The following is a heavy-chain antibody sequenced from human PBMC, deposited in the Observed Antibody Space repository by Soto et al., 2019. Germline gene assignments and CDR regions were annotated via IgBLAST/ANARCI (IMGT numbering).Heavy chain of an antibody. Sequence: EVQLVESGGGLVQPGGSLRLSCAASGFTFSSYSMNWVRQAPGKGLEWVSYISSSSSTIYYADSVKGRFTISRDNSKNSLYLQMNSLRDEDTAVYYCARDKDDSSGYPFLYFDLWGRGTLVTVSS. CDR2: ISSSSSTI. D-gene: IGHD3-22*01. CDR3: ARDKDDSSGYPFLYFDL. V-gene: IGHV3-48*02. CDR1: GFTFSSYS. J-gene: IGHJ2*01.